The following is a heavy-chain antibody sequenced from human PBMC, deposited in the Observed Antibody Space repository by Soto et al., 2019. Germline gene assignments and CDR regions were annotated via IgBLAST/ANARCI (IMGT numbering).Heavy chain of an antibody. CDR1: GYTFTSYA. Sequence: QVPLVQAGAEVKKPGASVKVSCKASGYTFTSYAMHWVRQAPGQRLEWMGWINAGNVNTKYSQKFQGRVTITRDTSASTAYMELSRLRSEDTAVYSCASGYDFWSGGAYMDVWGTGTTVTVSS. CDR2: INAGNVNT. V-gene: IGHV1-3*01. D-gene: IGHD3-3*01. CDR3: ASGYDFWSGGAYMDV. J-gene: IGHJ6*03.